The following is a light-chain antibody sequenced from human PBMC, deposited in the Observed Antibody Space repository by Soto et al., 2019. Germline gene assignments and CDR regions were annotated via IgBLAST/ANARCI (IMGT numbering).Light chain of an antibody. Sequence: QSVLTQPPSASGTPGQRVTISCSGSSSNIGKHYVYWYQQLPGTAPKLLIYRNNQRPSGVPDRFSGSKSGTSASLAIRGLRSEDEADYYCAAWDDSLSGHVVIGGGTKLTVL. CDR3: AAWDDSLSGHVV. J-gene: IGLJ2*01. CDR1: SSNIGKHY. V-gene: IGLV1-47*01. CDR2: RNN.